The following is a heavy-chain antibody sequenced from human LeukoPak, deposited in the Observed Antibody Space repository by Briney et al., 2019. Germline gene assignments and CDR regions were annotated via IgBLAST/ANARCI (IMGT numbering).Heavy chain of an antibody. D-gene: IGHD5-12*01. J-gene: IGHJ1*01. V-gene: IGHV4-59*01. CDR2: LYYSGNT. Sequence: AETLSLTCAVSGGSISSYCWSWIRQPPGKGLEWMGYLYYSGNTNYNPSFKSRVTILADPSKNQFFLTLNSVTAADTAVYFCGRVRTGNTGSPEYFEDWGQGTLVTVSS. CDR3: GRVRTGNTGSPEYFED. CDR1: GGSISSYC.